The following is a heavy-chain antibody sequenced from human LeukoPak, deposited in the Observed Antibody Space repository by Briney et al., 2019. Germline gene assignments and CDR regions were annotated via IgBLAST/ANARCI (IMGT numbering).Heavy chain of an antibody. CDR1: GFTFSSYG. CDR3: ARGIRWDQWELLRYNWFDP. V-gene: IGHV3-33*01. J-gene: IGHJ5*02. D-gene: IGHD1-26*01. CDR2: IWYDGSNK. Sequence: GGSLRLSCAASGFTFSSYGMHWVRQAPGKGLEWVAVIWYDGSNKYYADSVKGRFTISRDNSKNTLYLQMNSLRAEDTAVYYCARGIRWDQWELLRYNWFDPWGQGTLVTVSS.